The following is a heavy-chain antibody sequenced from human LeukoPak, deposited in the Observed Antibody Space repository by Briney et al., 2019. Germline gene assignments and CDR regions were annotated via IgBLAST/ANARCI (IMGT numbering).Heavy chain of an antibody. CDR1: GGSISSYY. J-gene: IGHJ4*02. D-gene: IGHD4-17*01. CDR3: ARLKATVSIHTYFDS. Sequence: PSETLSLTCTVSGGSISSYYWSWIRQPPGKGLEWIGYIDHSGSTNYNPSLKSRVSISSDTSKNQFSLELSSVTAADTAVYYCARLKATVSIHTYFDSWGQGTLVTVSS. V-gene: IGHV4-59*01. CDR2: IDHSGST.